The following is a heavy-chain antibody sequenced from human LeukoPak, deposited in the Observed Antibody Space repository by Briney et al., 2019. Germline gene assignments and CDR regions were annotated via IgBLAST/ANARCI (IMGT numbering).Heavy chain of an antibody. Sequence: SETLSLTCTVSGDSISSGGYFWSWIRQPPGKGLEWIGYISHYENAYYNPSLSSRVTMSVDKSKNQVSLKLSSVTAADTAVYYCARDWCSSTSCYAFDYWGQGTLVTVSS. V-gene: IGHV4-30-2*01. D-gene: IGHD2-2*01. CDR1: GDSISSGGYF. CDR3: ARDWCSSTSCYAFDY. J-gene: IGHJ4*02. CDR2: ISHYENA.